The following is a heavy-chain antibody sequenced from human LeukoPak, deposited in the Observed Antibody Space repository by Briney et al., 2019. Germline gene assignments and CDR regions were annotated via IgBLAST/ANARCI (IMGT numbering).Heavy chain of an antibody. Sequence: ASVKVSRKASGYTFTSYDINWVRQATGQGLEWMGWMNPNSGNTGCAQKFQGRVTMTRNTSISTAYMELSSLRSEDTAVYYCVRTAGIFWSGAYYFDYWGQGTLVTVSS. CDR3: VRTAGIFWSGAYYFDY. CDR2: MNPNSGNT. J-gene: IGHJ4*02. CDR1: GYTFTSYD. D-gene: IGHD3-3*01. V-gene: IGHV1-8*01.